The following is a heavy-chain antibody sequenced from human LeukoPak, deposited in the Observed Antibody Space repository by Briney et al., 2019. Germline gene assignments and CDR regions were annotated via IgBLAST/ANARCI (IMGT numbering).Heavy chain of an antibody. CDR3: ARDRAAGTANKIGY. CDR2: ISAYNGNT. J-gene: IGHJ4*02. V-gene: IGHV1-18*01. CDR1: GYTFTSYG. Sequence: ASVKVSCKASGYTFTSYGISWVRQAPGQGLEWMGWISAYNGNTNYAQKLQGRVTMTTDTSTSTAYMELRSLRSDDTAVYYCARDRAAGTANKIGYWGQGTLVTVSS. D-gene: IGHD6-13*01.